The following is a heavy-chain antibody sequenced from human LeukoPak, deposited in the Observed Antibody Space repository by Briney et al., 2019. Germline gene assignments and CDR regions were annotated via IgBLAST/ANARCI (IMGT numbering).Heavy chain of an antibody. CDR1: GYTFTGYY. Sequence: ASVKVSCKASGYTFTGYYMHWVRQAPGQGLEWMGWINPNSGGTNYAQKFQGWVTMTRDTSISTAYMELSRLRSDNTAVYYCAREGRGGSYYRNLDFDYWGQGTLVTVSS. CDR3: AREGRGGSYYRNLDFDY. V-gene: IGHV1-2*04. J-gene: IGHJ4*02. CDR2: INPNSGGT. D-gene: IGHD1-26*01.